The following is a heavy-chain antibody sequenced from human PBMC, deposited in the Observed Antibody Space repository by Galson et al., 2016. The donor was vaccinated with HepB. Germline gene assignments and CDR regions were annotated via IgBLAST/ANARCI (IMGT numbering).Heavy chain of an antibody. CDR1: GFTFNKYG. Sequence: SLRLSCAASGFTFNKYGMHWVRQAPGKGLEWVAADSMDGRRKFYADSVKGRFTISRDYSNNILFLQMSSLRADDTAVYFCAKRHEYCPPVGCSVDYWGQRTLVSVSS. CDR2: DSMDGRRK. J-gene: IGHJ4*02. CDR3: AKRHEYCPPVGCSVDY. V-gene: IGHV3-30*18. D-gene: IGHD2/OR15-2a*01.